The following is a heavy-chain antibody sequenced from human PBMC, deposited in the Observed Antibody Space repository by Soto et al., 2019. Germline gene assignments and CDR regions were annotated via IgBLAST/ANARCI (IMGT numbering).Heavy chain of an antibody. V-gene: IGHV4-34*01. CDR1: GESFRDYY. D-gene: IGHD3-3*01. Sequence: SEPLSVRWGVDGESFRDYYWTWIRQHPGKGLEWIGEINDSGSTNHKPSLKSRVTMSIDTSKNQFSLNLRSVTAADTGVYYCAKGGRFPEARYYFLDVWGNGTTVTVSS. CDR2: INDSGST. CDR3: AKGGRFPEARYYFLDV. J-gene: IGHJ6*03.